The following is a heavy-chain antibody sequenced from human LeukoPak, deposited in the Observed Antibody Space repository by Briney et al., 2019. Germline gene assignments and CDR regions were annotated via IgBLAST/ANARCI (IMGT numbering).Heavy chain of an antibody. V-gene: IGHV3-23*01. CDR1: GFTFSSYA. J-gene: IGHJ6*04. Sequence: PGGSLRLSCAASGFTFSSYAMSWVRQAPGKGLEWVSAISGSGGSTYYADSVKGRFTISRDNSKNTLYLQMNSLRAEDTAVYYCASLYCSSTSCFMDVWGKGTTVTVSS. D-gene: IGHD2-2*01. CDR2: ISGSGGST. CDR3: ASLYCSSTSCFMDV.